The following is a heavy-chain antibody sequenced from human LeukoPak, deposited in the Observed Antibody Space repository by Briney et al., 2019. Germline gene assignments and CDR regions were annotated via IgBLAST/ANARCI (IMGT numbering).Heavy chain of an antibody. CDR1: GYTLTGYY. J-gene: IGHJ4*02. CDR2: INPNSGDT. CDR3: AREQDIGMVSALDY. V-gene: IGHV1-2*02. Sequence: ASVKVSCKPSGYTLTGYYMHWVRQAPGLGLEWMGWINPNSGDTNYAQKFQGRVTMTRDTSISTAYMELSRLRSDDTAVYYCAREQDIGMVSALDYWGQGTLATVSS. D-gene: IGHD5-18*01.